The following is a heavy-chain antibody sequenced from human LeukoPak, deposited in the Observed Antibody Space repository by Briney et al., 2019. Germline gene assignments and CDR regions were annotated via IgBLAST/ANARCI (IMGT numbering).Heavy chain of an antibody. CDR3: ARRSVGEVAFDY. CDR2: IRYDGGNK. Sequence: GGSLRLSCAASGFTFSSYGMHWVRQAPGKGLEWVAFIRYDGGNKYYADSVKGQFTISRDNSKNTLYLQMNSLRAEDTAVYYCARRSVGEVAFDYWGQGTLVTVSS. J-gene: IGHJ4*02. D-gene: IGHD1-26*01. V-gene: IGHV3-30*02. CDR1: GFTFSSYG.